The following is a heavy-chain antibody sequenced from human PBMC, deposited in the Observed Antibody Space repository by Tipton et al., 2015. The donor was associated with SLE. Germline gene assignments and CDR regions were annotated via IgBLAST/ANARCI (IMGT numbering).Heavy chain of an antibody. V-gene: IGHV4-61*01. J-gene: IGHJ2*01. Sequence: TLSLTCTVSGGSVSSGSYYWSWIRQPPGKGLEWIGYIYYSGSTNYNPSLKSRVTISVDTSKNQFSLKLSSVTAADTAVYYCARLPLGLMVYVKGYFDLWGRGTLVTVSS. CDR3: ARLPLGLMVYVKGYFDL. D-gene: IGHD2-8*01. CDR2: IYYSGST. CDR1: GGSVSSGSYY.